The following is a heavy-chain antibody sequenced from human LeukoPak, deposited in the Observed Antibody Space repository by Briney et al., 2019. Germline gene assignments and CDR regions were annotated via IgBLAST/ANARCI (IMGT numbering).Heavy chain of an antibody. J-gene: IGHJ4*02. CDR2: INPTGGST. CDR3: AGDLDY. V-gene: IGHV1-46*01. Sequence: ASVKVSCKASGNTFTSCYMHWVRQAPGQGLEWMGIINPTGGSTAYAQKFQGRVTMTRDTSSNTFYMELSSLRSEDTAVFYCAGDLDYWGQGTLVTVSS. CDR1: GNTFTSCY.